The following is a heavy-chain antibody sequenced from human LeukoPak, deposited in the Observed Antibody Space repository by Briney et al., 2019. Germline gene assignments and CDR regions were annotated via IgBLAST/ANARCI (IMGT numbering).Heavy chain of an antibody. CDR3: ARQYYYGSGSLRHMDV. CDR1: GYSFTSYW. Sequence: GESLKISCKGSGYSFTSYWIGWVRQMPGKGLEWMGIIYPGDSDTRYSPSFQGQVTISADKSISTAYLQWSSLKASDTAMYYCARQYYYGSGSLRHMDVWGKGTTVTVSS. D-gene: IGHD3-10*01. CDR2: IYPGDSDT. V-gene: IGHV5-51*01. J-gene: IGHJ6*03.